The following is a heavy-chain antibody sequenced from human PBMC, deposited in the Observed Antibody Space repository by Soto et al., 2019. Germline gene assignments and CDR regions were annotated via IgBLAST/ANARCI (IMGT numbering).Heavy chain of an antibody. Sequence: QVQLVQSGAEVKKPGASVKVSCKASGYTFTSYGISWVRQAPGQGLEWMGWISASNGNTNYAQKIQGRVTMPTATSTRTAYMELRGLRSDDTAVYYCARGLGAQYSCSWYVWDYWGQGTLVTVSS. CDR1: GYTFTSYG. V-gene: IGHV1-18*01. CDR3: ARGLGAQYSCSWYVWDY. CDR2: ISASNGNT. J-gene: IGHJ4*02. D-gene: IGHD6-13*01.